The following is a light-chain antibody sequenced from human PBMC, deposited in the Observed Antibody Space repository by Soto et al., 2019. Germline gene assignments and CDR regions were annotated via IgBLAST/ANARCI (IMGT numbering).Light chain of an antibody. CDR3: SSYTSSSTRV. J-gene: IGLJ1*01. Sequence: QSARTQPASVSGSPGQSITISCTGTSSDVGGYNYVSWYQQHPGKAPKLMIYEVSNRPSGVSNRFSGSKSGNTASLTISGLQAEDEADYYCSSYTSSSTRVFGTGTKV. CDR2: EVS. CDR1: SSDVGGYNY. V-gene: IGLV2-14*01.